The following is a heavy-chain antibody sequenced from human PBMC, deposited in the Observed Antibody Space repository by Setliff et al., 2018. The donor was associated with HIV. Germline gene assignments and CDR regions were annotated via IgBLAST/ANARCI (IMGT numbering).Heavy chain of an antibody. D-gene: IGHD3-22*01. J-gene: IGHJ4*02. V-gene: IGHV4-34*01. CDR2: INHNKSS. CDR1: GESLSDYY. CDR3: ARDVARFDYDTGGYYVSHFDY. Sequence: SLSLTCAVYGESLSDYYWSWIRQPPGKGLEWIGEINHNKSSDYNPSLKSRVTMSVDTSKNQFSLKVKSVTAADTAVYYCARDVARFDYDTGGYYVSHFDYWGQGIQVTVSS.